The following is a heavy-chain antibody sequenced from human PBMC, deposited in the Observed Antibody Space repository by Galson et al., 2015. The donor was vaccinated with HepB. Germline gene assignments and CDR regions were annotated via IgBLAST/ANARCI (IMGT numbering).Heavy chain of an antibody. CDR1: GFTFSSYW. V-gene: IGHV3-7*03. CDR2: IKQDGSEK. CDR3: ASEGFGENTHFDY. D-gene: IGHD3-10*01. Sequence: SLRLSCAASGFTFSSYWMSWVRQAPGKGLEWVANIKQDGSEKYYVDSVKGRFTISRDNAKNSLYLQMNSLRAEDTAVYYCASEGFGENTHFDYWGQGTPVTVSS. J-gene: IGHJ4*02.